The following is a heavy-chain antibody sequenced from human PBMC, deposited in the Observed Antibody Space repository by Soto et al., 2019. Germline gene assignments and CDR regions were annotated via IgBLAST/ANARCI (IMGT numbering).Heavy chain of an antibody. D-gene: IGHD3-10*01. CDR3: TRGRDESYYGSGSYYYYYYGMDV. Sequence: GGSLRLSCTASGFTFGDYAMSWFRQAPGKGLEWVGFIRSKAYGGTTEYAASVKGRFTISRDDSKSIAYLQMNSLKTEDTAVYYCTRGRDESYYGSGSYYYYYYGMDVWGQGTTVTVSS. CDR2: IRSKAYGGTT. CDR1: GFTFGDYA. V-gene: IGHV3-49*03. J-gene: IGHJ6*02.